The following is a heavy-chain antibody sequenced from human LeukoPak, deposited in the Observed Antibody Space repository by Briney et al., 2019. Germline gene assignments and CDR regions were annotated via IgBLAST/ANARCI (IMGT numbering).Heavy chain of an antibody. D-gene: IGHD2-15*01. J-gene: IGHJ4*02. V-gene: IGHV1-69*13. CDR2: IIPIFGTA. CDR1: GGTFSSYV. CDR3: ASRLERYCSGGSCCPEDY. Sequence: ASVKVFCKASGGTFSSYVISWVRQAPGQGLEWMGGIIPIFGTANYAQKFQGRVTITADESTSTAYMELSSLRSEDTAVYYCASRLERYCSGGSCCPEDYWGQGTLVTVSS.